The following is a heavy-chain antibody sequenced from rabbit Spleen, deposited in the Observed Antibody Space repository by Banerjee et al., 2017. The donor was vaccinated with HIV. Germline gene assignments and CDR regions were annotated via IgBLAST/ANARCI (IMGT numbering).Heavy chain of an antibody. CDR2: AYAGSSDNT. J-gene: IGHJ6*01. CDR3: ARDSSNSFSSYGMDL. CDR1: GFSFNEFSFNSGYD. V-gene: IGHV1S45*01. Sequence: QEQLVESGGGLVKPGASLTLTCKASGFSFNEFSFNSGYDMCWVRQAPGKVLEWVACAYAGSSDNTYSATWAKGRFTISKTSSTTVTLQMTSLTAADTATYFCARDSSNSFSSYGMDLWGPGTLVTVS. D-gene: IGHD1-1*01.